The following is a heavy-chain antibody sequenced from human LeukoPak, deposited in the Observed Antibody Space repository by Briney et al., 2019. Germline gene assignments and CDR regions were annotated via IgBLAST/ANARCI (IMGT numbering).Heavy chain of an antibody. CDR1: GFTFSNYA. V-gene: IGHV3-48*01. D-gene: IGHD3-9*01. CDR3: ARDRYFDWLVAYGMDV. J-gene: IGHJ6*02. Sequence: PGGSLRLSCAASGFTFSNYAMNWVRQAPGKGLEWVSHISRSTSSIYYTDSVKGRFTISRDNAKNSLYLQMNSLRAGDTAVYYCARDRYFDWLVAYGMDVWGQGTTVTVSS. CDR2: ISRSTSSI.